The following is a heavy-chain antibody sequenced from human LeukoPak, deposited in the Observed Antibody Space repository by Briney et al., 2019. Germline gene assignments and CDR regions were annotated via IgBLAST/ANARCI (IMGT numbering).Heavy chain of an antibody. CDR3: ARSHDSSGFAFDI. Sequence: SVKVSCKASGGTFSSYTISWVRQAPGQGLEWMGRIIPILGIANYAQKFQGRVTITADKSTSTAYMELSSLRSEDTAVYYCARSHDSSGFAFDIWGQGTMVTVSS. CDR1: GGTFSSYT. J-gene: IGHJ3*02. CDR2: IIPILGIA. D-gene: IGHD3-22*01. V-gene: IGHV1-69*02.